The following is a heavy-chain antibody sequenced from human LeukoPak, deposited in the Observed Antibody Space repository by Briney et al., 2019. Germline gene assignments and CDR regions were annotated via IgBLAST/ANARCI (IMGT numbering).Heavy chain of an antibody. D-gene: IGHD3-22*01. Sequence: SETLSLTGTVSGGSISSGGYYWSWIRQHPGKGLEWIGYIYYSGSTYYNPSLKSRVTISVDTSKNQFSLKLSSVTAADTAVYYCARDPSDYYDSSGSLGAFDIWGQGTMVTVSS. CDR3: ARDPSDYYDSSGSLGAFDI. V-gene: IGHV4-31*03. J-gene: IGHJ3*02. CDR2: IYYSGST. CDR1: GGSISSGGYY.